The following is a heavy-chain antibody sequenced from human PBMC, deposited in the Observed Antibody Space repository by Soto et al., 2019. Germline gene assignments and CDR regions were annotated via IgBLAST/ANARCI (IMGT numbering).Heavy chain of an antibody. CDR3: AKEDGDSHFDY. J-gene: IGHJ4*02. D-gene: IGHD4-17*01. CDR2: ISYDGSNK. Sequence: QVQLVESGGGVVQPGRSLRLSCAASGFTFSSYGMHWVRQAPGKGLEWVAVISYDGSNKYYADSVKGRFTISRDNSKNTPYLQMNSLRAEDTAVYYSAKEDGDSHFDYWGQGTLVTVSS. CDR1: GFTFSSYG. V-gene: IGHV3-30*18.